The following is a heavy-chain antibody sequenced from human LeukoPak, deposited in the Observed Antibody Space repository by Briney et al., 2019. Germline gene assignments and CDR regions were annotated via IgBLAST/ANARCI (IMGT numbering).Heavy chain of an antibody. J-gene: IGHJ4*02. CDR2: INPNSGGT. Sequence: ASVKVSCKASGYTFTGYYMHWVRQAPGQVLEWMGWINPNSGGTNYAQKFQGRVTMTRDTSISTAYMELSRLRSDDTAVYYCARARIFGVVTTDYWGQGTLVTVSS. D-gene: IGHD3-3*01. V-gene: IGHV1-2*02. CDR3: ARARIFGVVTTDY. CDR1: GYTFTGYY.